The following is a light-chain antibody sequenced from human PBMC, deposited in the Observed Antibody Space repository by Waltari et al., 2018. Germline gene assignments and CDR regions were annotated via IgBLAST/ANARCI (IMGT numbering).Light chain of an antibody. CDR1: STTITNY. CDR2: KDY. Sequence: QSVLTQPPSASGAPGQEVSISCSGGSTTITNYVFWYQQFPGTAPNLLVYKDYQRPSGVPDRFSASKSGTSASLAISGLRSDDEADYYCATWDDSLNGWVFGGGTKLTVL. V-gene: IGLV1-47*01. CDR3: ATWDDSLNGWV. J-gene: IGLJ3*02.